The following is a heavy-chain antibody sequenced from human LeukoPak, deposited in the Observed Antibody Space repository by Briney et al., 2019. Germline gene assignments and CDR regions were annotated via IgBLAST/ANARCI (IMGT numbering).Heavy chain of an antibody. CDR1: GFTFSNTW. J-gene: IGHJ4*02. V-gene: IGHV3-15*01. CDR2: IQSKTDSGTT. Sequence: GGSLRLSCAASGFTFSNTWMNWVRQAPGKGLEWVGRIQSKTDSGTTEYAAPVKGRFTISRDDSKTTLYLQMNSLKTEDTAVYYCATLTVRGVINIWGQGTLVTVSS. D-gene: IGHD3-10*01. CDR3: ATLTVRGVINI.